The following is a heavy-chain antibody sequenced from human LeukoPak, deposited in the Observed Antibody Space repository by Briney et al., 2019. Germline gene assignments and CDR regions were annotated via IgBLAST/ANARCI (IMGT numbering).Heavy chain of an antibody. CDR3: ARVYDILTGYPTYYFDY. D-gene: IGHD3-9*01. CDR1: GYTFTSYD. J-gene: IGHJ4*02. CDR2: MNPNSGNT. V-gene: IGHV1-8*01. Sequence: GASVKVSCKASGYTFTSYDINWVRQATGQGLEWMGWMNPNSGNTGYAQKFQGRVAMTRNTSITTAYMELRSLRSDDTAVYYCARVYDILTGYPTYYFDYWGQGTLVTVSS.